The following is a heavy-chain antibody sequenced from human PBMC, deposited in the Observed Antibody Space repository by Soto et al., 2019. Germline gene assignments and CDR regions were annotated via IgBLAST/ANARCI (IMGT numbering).Heavy chain of an antibody. V-gene: IGHV5-10-1*01. Sequence: PRESLKISCKGSGYSFTSYWLSSACQMPGKGQEWTRRLEPSDSYTTYSPSFTGHVTISADKSISTAYLQWSSLKAAATAMYHWARRRHSSSLGDDFYAMDVWGQGTTPTVSS. CDR1: GYSFTSYW. CDR2: LEPSDSYT. CDR3: ARRRHSSSLGDDFYAMDV. D-gene: IGHD6-6*01. J-gene: IGHJ6*02.